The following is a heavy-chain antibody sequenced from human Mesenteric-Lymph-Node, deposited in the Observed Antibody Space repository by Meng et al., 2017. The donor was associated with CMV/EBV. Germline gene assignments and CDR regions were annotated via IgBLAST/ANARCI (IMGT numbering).Heavy chain of an antibody. J-gene: IGHJ6*02. D-gene: IGHD2-21*01. CDR1: GFTVNSNY. CDR2: INSDGSST. V-gene: IGHV3-74*01. Sequence: GGSLRLSCAASGFTVNSNYMTWVRQAPGKGLVWVSRINSDGSSTSYADSVKGRFTISRDNAKNTLYLQMNSLRAEDTAVYYCARDSCGGDCCDVWGQGTTVTVSS. CDR3: ARDSCGGDCCDV.